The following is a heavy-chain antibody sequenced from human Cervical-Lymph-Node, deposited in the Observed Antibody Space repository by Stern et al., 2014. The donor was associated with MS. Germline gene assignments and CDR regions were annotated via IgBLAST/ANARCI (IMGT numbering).Heavy chain of an antibody. V-gene: IGHV4-30-4*01. CDR3: ARSGDPYYYYAMDV. Sequence: QVQLQESGPRLVKPSQTLSLTCTVSGGSISSGDDYWSWIRQSPVKGLEWIGYISYSGSTHYNPSLKSRVTISSDTSTNQFSLRLSFVTAADTAVYYCARSGDPYYYYAMDVWGQGTTVTVSS. D-gene: IGHD4-17*01. CDR1: GGSISSGDDY. CDR2: ISYSGST. J-gene: IGHJ6*02.